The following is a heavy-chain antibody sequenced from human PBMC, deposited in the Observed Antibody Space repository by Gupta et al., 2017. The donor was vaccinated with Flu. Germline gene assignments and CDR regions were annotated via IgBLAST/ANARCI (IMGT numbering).Heavy chain of an antibody. J-gene: IGHJ6*02. V-gene: IGHV4-4*07. CDR2: INTSGST. CDR3: AREKNRYYYGLDV. Sequence: QVQLQESGPGLVKPSETLSLTCTVSGGPISSHHWSWIRRPAGKGLEWIGRINTSGSTNLNPSLKSRVTMSVDTSKNHFSLRLSSVTAADTAVYYCAREKNRYYYGLDVWGQGTTVTVSS. CDR1: GGPISSHH.